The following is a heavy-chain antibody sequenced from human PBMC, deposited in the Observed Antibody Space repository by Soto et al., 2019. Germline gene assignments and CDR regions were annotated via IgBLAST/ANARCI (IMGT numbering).Heavy chain of an antibody. CDR3: ARAETVTSDPAYDYIWGSYRPFPDY. D-gene: IGHD3-16*02. V-gene: IGHV1-18*01. CDR2: ISAYNGNT. CDR1: GYTFTSYG. J-gene: IGHJ4*02. Sequence: ASVKVSCKASGYTFTSYGISWVRQAPGQGLEWVGWISAYNGNTNYAQKLQGRVTMTTDTSTSTAYMELRSLRSDDTAVYYCARAETVTSDPAYDYIWGSYRPFPDYWGQGTLVTVSS.